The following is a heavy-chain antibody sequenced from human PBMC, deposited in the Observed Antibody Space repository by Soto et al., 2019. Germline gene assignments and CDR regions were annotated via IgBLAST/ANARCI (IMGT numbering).Heavy chain of an antibody. D-gene: IGHD3-10*01. CDR3: ANFMVRGPVITEHYLDP. J-gene: IGHJ5*02. V-gene: IGHV1-18*01. CDR1: GYTFSSYG. Sequence: ASVKVSCKVSGYTFSSYGISWVRQAPGQGLEWMGWISAYNGNTNYARKFQDRVTMTIDTSTSTAYMELRSLRYDDTAVYYCANFMVRGPVITEHYLDPWGQGALVTVSS. CDR2: ISAYNGNT.